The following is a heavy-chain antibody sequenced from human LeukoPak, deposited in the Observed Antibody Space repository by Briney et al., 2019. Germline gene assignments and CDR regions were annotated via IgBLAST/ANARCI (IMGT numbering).Heavy chain of an antibody. Sequence: GGSLRLSCAASGFTFSGYIMNWVRQAPGKGREWVSFIGSSGNSIYYAAPVKGRFTVSRDNAKNSLYLQMNSLRAEAPAVYYGARDQWLDYWGQGTLVTVSS. J-gene: IGHJ4*02. D-gene: IGHD6-19*01. CDR3: ARDQWLDY. CDR2: IGSSGNSI. V-gene: IGHV3-48*01. CDR1: GFTFSGYI.